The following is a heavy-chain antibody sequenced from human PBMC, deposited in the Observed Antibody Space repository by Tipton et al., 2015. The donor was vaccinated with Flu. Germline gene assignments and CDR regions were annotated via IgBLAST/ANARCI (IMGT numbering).Heavy chain of an antibody. CDR3: ARGLPEQADAFDI. V-gene: IGHV4-34*01. CDR1: GGSFSGYY. Sequence: TLSLTCAVYGGSFSGYYWSWIRQPPGKGLEWIGEINHSGSTNYNPSLKSRVTISVDTSKNQFSLKLSSVTAADTAVYYCARGLPEQADAFDIWGQGTMVTVSS. CDR2: INHSGST. D-gene: IGHD6-13*01. J-gene: IGHJ3*02.